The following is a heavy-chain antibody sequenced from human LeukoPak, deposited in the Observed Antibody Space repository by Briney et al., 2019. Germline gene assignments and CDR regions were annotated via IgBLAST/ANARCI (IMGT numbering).Heavy chain of an antibody. V-gene: IGHV3-53*05. CDR3: AKRASSAPLSY. CDR1: GFTVSSNY. D-gene: IGHD6-19*01. CDR2: IYSGGST. Sequence: GGSLRLSCAASGFTVSSNYMSWVRQAPGKGLEWVSVIYSGGSTYYADSVKGRFTISRDNSKNTLYLQMNSLRAEDTAVYYCAKRASSAPLSYWGRGTLVTVSS. J-gene: IGHJ4*02.